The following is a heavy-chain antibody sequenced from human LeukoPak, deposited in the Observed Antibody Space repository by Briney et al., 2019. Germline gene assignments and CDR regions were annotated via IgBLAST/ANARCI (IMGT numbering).Heavy chain of an antibody. CDR2: INPNSGGT. Sequence: ASVKVSCKASGYTFTSYAMNWVRQAPGQGLERMGWINPNSGGTNYAQKFQGRVTMTRDTSISTAYMELSRLRSEDTAVYYCARDNSVEDTAWWFDPWGQGTLVTVSS. V-gene: IGHV1-2*02. J-gene: IGHJ5*02. D-gene: IGHD4-23*01. CDR1: GYTFTSYA. CDR3: ARDNSVEDTAWWFDP.